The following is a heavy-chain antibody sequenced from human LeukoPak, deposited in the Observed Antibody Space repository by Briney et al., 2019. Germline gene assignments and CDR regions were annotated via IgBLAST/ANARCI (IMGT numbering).Heavy chain of an antibody. CDR2: INHSGST. Sequence: SAALSPTYAVDGGSFSCYYWSWSRPPPGKGGGWSGEINHSGSTNYNPSLKSRVTISVDTSQNHFSLKLSSVTAADTAVYYCARGGGSSWRGNWFDPWGQGTLVTVSS. CDR3: ARGGGSSWRGNWFDP. CDR1: GGSFSCYY. D-gene: IGHD6-13*01. V-gene: IGHV4-34*01. J-gene: IGHJ5*02.